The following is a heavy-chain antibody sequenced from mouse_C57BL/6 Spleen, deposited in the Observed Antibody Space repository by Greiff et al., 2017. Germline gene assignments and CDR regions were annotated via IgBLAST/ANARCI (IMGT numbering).Heavy chain of an antibody. J-gene: IGHJ1*03. CDR2: IYPGDGDT. D-gene: IGHD1-1*01. V-gene: IGHV1-80*01. CDR1: GYAFSSYW. Sequence: QVQLQQSGAELVKPGASVKISCTASGYAFSSYWMNWVKQRPGKGLEWIGQIYPGDGDTNYNGKFKGKATLTADKSSSPAYMQLSSLTSEDSAVYVCARSVITTVVEWYFDVWGTGTTVTVSS. CDR3: ARSVITTVVEWYFDV.